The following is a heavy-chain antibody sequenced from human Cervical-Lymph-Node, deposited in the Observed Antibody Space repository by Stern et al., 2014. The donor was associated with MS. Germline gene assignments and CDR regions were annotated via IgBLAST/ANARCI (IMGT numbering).Heavy chain of an antibody. CDR2: ISTGNGNT. D-gene: IGHD3-16*02. Sequence: QLVQSGAEVKRPGASVKVSCKASGYTFTNYALHWVRQAPGHSLEWMGWISTGNGNTIYSQKFLGRVTITRDTSATTTYMELSSLTSEDTALYYCARDVGDSYQLEYWGRGTLVTVSS. V-gene: IGHV1-3*04. J-gene: IGHJ4*02. CDR3: ARDVGDSYQLEY. CDR1: GYTFTNYA.